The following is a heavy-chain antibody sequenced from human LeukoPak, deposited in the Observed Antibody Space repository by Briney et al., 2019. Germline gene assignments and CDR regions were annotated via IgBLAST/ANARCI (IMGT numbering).Heavy chain of an antibody. CDR2: IIPIFGTA. V-gene: IGHV1-69*05. CDR1: GGTFSSCA. D-gene: IGHD3-22*01. CDR3: ARAFRGPYYYDSSGSFDY. J-gene: IGHJ4*02. Sequence: GASVKVSCKASGGTFSSCAISWVRQAPGQGLEWMGGIIPIFGTANYAQKFQGRVTITTDESTSTAYMELSSLRSEDTAVYYCARAFRGPYYYDSSGSFDYWGQGTLVTVSS.